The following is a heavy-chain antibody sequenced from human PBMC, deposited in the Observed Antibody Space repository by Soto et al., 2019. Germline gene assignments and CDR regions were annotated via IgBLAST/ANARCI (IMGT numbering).Heavy chain of an antibody. CDR1: GGTFSSYA. Sequence: GASVKVSCKASGGTFSSYAISWVRQAPGQGLEWMGGIIPIFGTANYAQKFQGRVTITADESTSTAYMELSSLRSEDTAVYYCVREYYGSGSYPFDYWGQGTLVTVSS. V-gene: IGHV1-69*13. D-gene: IGHD3-10*01. CDR3: VREYYGSGSYPFDY. J-gene: IGHJ4*02. CDR2: IIPIFGTA.